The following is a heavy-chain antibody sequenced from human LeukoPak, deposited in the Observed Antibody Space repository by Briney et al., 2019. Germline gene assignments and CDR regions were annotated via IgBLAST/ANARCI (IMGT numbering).Heavy chain of an antibody. D-gene: IGHD4-17*01. CDR2: IYFSGYA. V-gene: IGHV4-39*01. CDR1: GGSISSSSYY. CDR3: ARHHGFPTTVNWFDP. J-gene: IGHJ5*02. Sequence: SETLSLTCIVSGGSISSSSYYWGWIRQPPGEGLEWLGSIYFSGYAYYNPSLKSRVTISVDTSKNQFSLKESSVTAADTAVYYCARHHGFPTTVNWFDPWGQGTLVTVSS.